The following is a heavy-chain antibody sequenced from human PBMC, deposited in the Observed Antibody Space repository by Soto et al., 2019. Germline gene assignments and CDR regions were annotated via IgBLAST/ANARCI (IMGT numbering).Heavy chain of an antibody. CDR3: ARLSIAAGIDY. Sequence: QVQLQQWGAGLLKPSETLSLTCAVYGGSFSGYYWSWIRQPPGKGLEWIGEINHSGSTNYNPSLKSRVTISVDTSKNQFSLKLSSVTAADTAVYYCARLSIAAGIDYWAQGTLVTVSS. CDR1: GGSFSGYY. V-gene: IGHV4-34*01. CDR2: INHSGST. D-gene: IGHD6-13*01. J-gene: IGHJ4*02.